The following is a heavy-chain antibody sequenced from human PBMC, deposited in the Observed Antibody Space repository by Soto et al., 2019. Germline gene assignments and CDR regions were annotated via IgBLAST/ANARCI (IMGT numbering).Heavy chain of an antibody. V-gene: IGHV3-49*04. CDR3: TRETGQLDDAFDI. Sequence: GGSLRLSCTASGFTFGDYAMSWVRQAPGKGLEWVGFIRSKAYGGTTEYAASVKGRFTISRDDSKSIAYLQMNSLKTEDTAVYYCTRETGQLDDAFDIWGQGTMVTVSS. CDR1: GFTFGDYA. J-gene: IGHJ3*02. D-gene: IGHD1-1*01. CDR2: IRSKAYGGTT.